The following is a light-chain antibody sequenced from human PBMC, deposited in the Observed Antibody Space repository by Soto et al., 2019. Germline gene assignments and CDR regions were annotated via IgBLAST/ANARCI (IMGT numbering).Light chain of an antibody. V-gene: IGLV2-14*03. CDR3: SSYISSSTPYV. CDR2: GVS. Sequence: QSVLTQPASLSGSPGQSITISCTGPSSDIGGYNFVSWYQHHPGKAPRLMIFGVSDRPSGVSDRFSGSKSGNTASLTISGLQAEDEADYYCSSYISSSTPYVFGTGTKVTVL. J-gene: IGLJ1*01. CDR1: SSDIGGYNF.